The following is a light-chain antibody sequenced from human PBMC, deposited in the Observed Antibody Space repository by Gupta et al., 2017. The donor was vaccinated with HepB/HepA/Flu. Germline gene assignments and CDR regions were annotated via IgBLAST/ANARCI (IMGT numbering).Light chain of an antibody. CDR3: AAWVDSLKGYV. Sequence: QSVLTQPPSASGTPGQRVTMSCSVNSPNFGRNTLNWSHQRPGTAPKLLIYSDNQRPSGVPDRFSGSKSGTSASLAISGLQSEDEDVYYCAAWVDSLKGYVLGTGTSVTVL. CDR2: SDN. J-gene: IGLJ1*01. CDR1: SPNFGRNT. V-gene: IGLV1-44*01.